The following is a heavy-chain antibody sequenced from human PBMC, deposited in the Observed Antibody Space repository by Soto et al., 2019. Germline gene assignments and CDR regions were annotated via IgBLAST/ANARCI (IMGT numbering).Heavy chain of an antibody. CDR1: GYTFTSYG. Sequence: QVQLVQSGAEVKKPGASVKVSCKASGYTFTSYGISWVRQAPGQWLEWMGWISAYNGNTNYAKKLQGRVTMTTDTSKSTAYMELMSLRSDDTAVYYCARDRGSYALDYWGQGTLVIVSS. CDR2: ISAYNGNT. D-gene: IGHD1-26*01. J-gene: IGHJ4*01. V-gene: IGHV1-18*01. CDR3: ARDRGSYALDY.